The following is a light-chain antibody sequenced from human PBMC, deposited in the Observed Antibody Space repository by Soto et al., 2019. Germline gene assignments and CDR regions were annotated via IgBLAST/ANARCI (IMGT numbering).Light chain of an antibody. CDR2: GAS. CDR1: QSVSSTS. J-gene: IGKJ1*01. Sequence: EIVLTQAPGTLSFSPGERATLSCRASQSVSSTSLAWYQQKPGQAPRLLIYGASNRATGIPDRFSGRGSGTDFTLTISRLEPEDFAVYYCQQYDGSPPWTFGLGTKVDIK. V-gene: IGKV3-20*01. CDR3: QQYDGSPPWT.